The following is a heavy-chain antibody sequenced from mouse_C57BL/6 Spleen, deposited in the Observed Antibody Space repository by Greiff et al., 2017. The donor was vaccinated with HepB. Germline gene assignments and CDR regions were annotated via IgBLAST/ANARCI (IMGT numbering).Heavy chain of an antibody. CDR3: ASYGSSYEFAY. CDR1: GYAFSSSW. D-gene: IGHD1-1*01. J-gene: IGHJ3*01. Sequence: QVQLKQSGPELVKPGASVKISCKASGYAFSSSWMNWVKQRPGKGLEWIGRIYPGDGDTNYNGKFKGKATLTADKSSSTAYMQLSSLTSEDSAVYFCASYGSSYEFAYWGQGTLVTVSA. CDR2: IYPGDGDT. V-gene: IGHV1-82*01.